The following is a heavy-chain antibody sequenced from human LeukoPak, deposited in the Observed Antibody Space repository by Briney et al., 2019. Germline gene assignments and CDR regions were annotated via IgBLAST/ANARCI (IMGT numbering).Heavy chain of an antibody. CDR3: ARDSYGDYILGRWFDP. J-gene: IGHJ5*02. CDR1: GYTFTGYY. V-gene: IGHV1-2*02. D-gene: IGHD4-17*01. CDR2: INPNSGGT. Sequence: ASVKVSCKASGYTFTGYYMHWVRQAPGQGLEWMGWINPNSGGTNYAQKFQGRVTMTRDTSISTAYMELSRLRSDDTAVYYCARDSYGDYILGRWFDPWGQGTLVTISS.